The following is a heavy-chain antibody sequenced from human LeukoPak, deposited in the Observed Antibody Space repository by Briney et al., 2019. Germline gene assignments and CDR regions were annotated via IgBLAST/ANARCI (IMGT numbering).Heavy chain of an antibody. Sequence: PSETLSLTCAVYGGSFSGYYWSWIRQPPGKGLEWIGEINHSGSTNYNPSLKSRVTISVDTSKNQFSLKLSSVTAADTAVYYCARVTHNWNYARHDYWGQGTLVPVS. V-gene: IGHV4-34*01. CDR2: INHSGST. J-gene: IGHJ4*02. CDR1: GGSFSGYY. CDR3: ARVTHNWNYARHDY. D-gene: IGHD1-7*01.